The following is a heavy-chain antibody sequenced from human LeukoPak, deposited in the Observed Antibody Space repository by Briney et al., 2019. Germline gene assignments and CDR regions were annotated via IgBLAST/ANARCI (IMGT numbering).Heavy chain of an antibody. J-gene: IGHJ5*02. CDR3: ARGYGDYGNWFDP. V-gene: IGHV4-30-2*01. D-gene: IGHD4-17*01. CDR2: IYHSGST. Sequence: SETLSLTCAVSGGSISSGGYSWSWIRQPPGKGLEWIGYIYHSGSTYYNPSLKSRVTISVDRSKNQFSLKLSSVTAADTAVYYCARGYGDYGNWFDPWGQGTLVTVSS. CDR1: GGSISSGGYS.